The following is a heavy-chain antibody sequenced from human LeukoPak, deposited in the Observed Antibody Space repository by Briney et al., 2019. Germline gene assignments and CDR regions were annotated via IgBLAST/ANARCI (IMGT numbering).Heavy chain of an antibody. CDR3: ARVRQVAPKEGITIFGVVITAFDS. CDR2: IKQDGSEK. Sequence: GGSLRLSCVVSGFTFSSYWMSWVRQAPGKGLEWVANIKQDGSEKYYVDSVKGRFTISRDNAKNSLYLQMNSLRADEDTAVYYCARVRQVAPKEGITIFGVVITAFDSWGQGTLVTVSS. V-gene: IGHV3-7*01. J-gene: IGHJ4*02. CDR1: GFTFSSYW. D-gene: IGHD3-3*01.